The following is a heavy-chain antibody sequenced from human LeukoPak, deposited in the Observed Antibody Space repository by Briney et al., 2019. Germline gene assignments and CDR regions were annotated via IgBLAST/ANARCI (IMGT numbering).Heavy chain of an antibody. V-gene: IGHV4-59*08. CDR3: ARHPHDGSWSFHLDY. Sequence: SETLSLTCTVSGCSISSYYWSWIRQPPGKGLEWIGYIYYSGSTNYNPSLKSPVTISVDTSKNQFSLKLSSVTAADTAVYYCARHPHDGSWSFHLDYWGQRTLVTVSS. D-gene: IGHD3-10*01. CDR2: IYYSGST. CDR1: GCSISSYY. J-gene: IGHJ4*02.